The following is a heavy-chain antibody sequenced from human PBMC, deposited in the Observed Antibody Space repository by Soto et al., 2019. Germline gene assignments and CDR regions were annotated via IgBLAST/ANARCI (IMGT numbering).Heavy chain of an antibody. D-gene: IGHD3-10*01. CDR3: TSYGAGTFVEN. CDR2: ILYSGTT. CDR1: GGSIRSHY. V-gene: IGHV4-59*08. J-gene: IGHJ4*02. Sequence: QVQLQESGPGLVKPSETLSLTCTVSGGSIRSHYWNWIRQSPGKGLEWIGLILYSGTTNYNPSLKRRVSMSVDTAQNQVSLNLTSVTAADMAVYYCTSYGAGTFVENWGQGTLVTVSS.